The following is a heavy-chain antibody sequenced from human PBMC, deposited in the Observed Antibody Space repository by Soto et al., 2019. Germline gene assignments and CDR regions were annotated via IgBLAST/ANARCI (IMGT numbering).Heavy chain of an antibody. V-gene: IGHV1-24*01. CDR3: WVGPAARLVWGMDV. CDR2: FDPEDGET. Sequence: QVQLVQSGAEVKKPGASVKVSCKVSGYTLTELSMHWVRQAPGIGLEWMGGFDPEDGETIYAQKFQGRVTMNEDTSTDSAYMELSSLRSEDTAVYYCWVGPAARLVWGMDVWGQGTTVTVSS. D-gene: IGHD6-19*01. CDR1: GYTLTELS. J-gene: IGHJ6*02.